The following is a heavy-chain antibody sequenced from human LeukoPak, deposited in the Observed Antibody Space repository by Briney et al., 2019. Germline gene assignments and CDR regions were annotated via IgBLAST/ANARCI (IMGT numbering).Heavy chain of an antibody. CDR2: ISYDGSNK. CDR3: ARAPKGYCSSTSCLFDY. Sequence: PGGSLRLSCAASGFTFSSYAMHWVRQAPGKGLEWVAVISYDGSNKYYADSVKGRFTISRDNSKNTLYLQMNSLRAEDTAVYYCARAPKGYCSSTSCLFDYWGQGTLVTVSS. D-gene: IGHD2-2*01. CDR1: GFTFSSYA. V-gene: IGHV3-30-3*01. J-gene: IGHJ4*02.